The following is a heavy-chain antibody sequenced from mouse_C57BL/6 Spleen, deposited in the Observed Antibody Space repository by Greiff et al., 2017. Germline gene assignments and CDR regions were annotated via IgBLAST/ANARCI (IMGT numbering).Heavy chain of an antibody. V-gene: IGHV1-80*01. D-gene: IGHD2-1*01. Sequence: VQLQQSGAELVKPGASVKISCKASGYAFSSYWMNWVKQRPGKGLEWIGQIYPGDGDTNYNGKFKGKATLTADKSSSTAYMQLSSLTSEDSAVYFCARDYGNYPWYFDVWGTGTTVTVSS. CDR2: IYPGDGDT. CDR1: GYAFSSYW. J-gene: IGHJ1*03. CDR3: ARDYGNYPWYFDV.